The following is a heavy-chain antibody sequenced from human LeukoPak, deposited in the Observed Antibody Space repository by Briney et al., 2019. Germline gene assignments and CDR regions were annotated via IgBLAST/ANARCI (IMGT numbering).Heavy chain of an antibody. CDR2: ISGSGGST. CDR1: GFTFSSYA. CDR3: AKVRDGGSYGFTYAFDI. Sequence: GGSLRLSCAASGFTFSSYAMSWVRQAPGKGLEWVSAISGSGGSTYYADSVKGRFTISRDNSKNTLYLQMNSLRAEDTAVYYCAKVRDGGSYGFTYAFDIWGQGTMVTVSS. V-gene: IGHV3-23*01. J-gene: IGHJ3*02. D-gene: IGHD1-26*01.